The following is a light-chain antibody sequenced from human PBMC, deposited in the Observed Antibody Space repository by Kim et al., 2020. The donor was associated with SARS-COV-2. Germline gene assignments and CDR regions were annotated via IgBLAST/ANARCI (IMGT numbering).Light chain of an antibody. CDR1: NLGDKY. J-gene: IGLJ3*02. Sequence: SYELTQPPSVSVSPGATAILTCSGDNLGDKYAAWYQHKPGQSPAVVLYQDSKRPSGIPERFSGSNAGNVATLTITDTQAMDEADYYCQAWDTTAAWVFGGGTQLAVL. CDR2: QDS. V-gene: IGLV3-1*01. CDR3: QAWDTTAAWV.